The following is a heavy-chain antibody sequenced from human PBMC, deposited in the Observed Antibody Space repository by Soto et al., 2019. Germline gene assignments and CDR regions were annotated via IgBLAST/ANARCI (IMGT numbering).Heavy chain of an antibody. D-gene: IGHD3-10*01. J-gene: IGHJ6*02. CDR3: ARDLPTLFFPLYGSGGESKSYGMDV. CDR1: GFTFSSYS. Sequence: EVQLVESGGGLVQPGGSLRLSCAASGFTFSSYSMNWVRQAPGKGLEWVSYISSSSSTIYYADSVKGRFTISRDNAKNSLYLQINSLRDEDTAVYYCARDLPTLFFPLYGSGGESKSYGMDVWGQGTTVTVSS. CDR2: ISSSSSTI. V-gene: IGHV3-48*02.